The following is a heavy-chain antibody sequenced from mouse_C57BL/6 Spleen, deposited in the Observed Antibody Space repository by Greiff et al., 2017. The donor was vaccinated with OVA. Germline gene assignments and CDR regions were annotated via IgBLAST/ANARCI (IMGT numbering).Heavy chain of an antibody. Sequence: QVQLKQSGAELVRPGASVKLSCKASGYTFTDYYINWVKQRPGQGLEWIARIYPGSGNTYYNEKFKGKATLTAEKSSSTAYMQLSSLTSEDSAVYFCAREDYSNFFDYWGQGTTLTVSS. V-gene: IGHV1-76*01. J-gene: IGHJ2*01. CDR1: GYTFTDYY. D-gene: IGHD2-5*01. CDR3: AREDYSNFFDY. CDR2: IYPGSGNT.